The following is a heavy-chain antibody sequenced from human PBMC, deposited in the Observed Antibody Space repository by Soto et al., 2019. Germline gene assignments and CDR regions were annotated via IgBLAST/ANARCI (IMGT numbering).Heavy chain of an antibody. CDR3: ARDFISSSWTNNWFDP. CDR1: GYTFTSYF. Sequence: ASVKVSCKAFGYTFTSYFIHWVRQAPGQGLEWMGIINPSGGSTSYAQKFQGRVTMTRDTSTSTVYMELSSLRSEDTAVYYCARDFISSSWTNNWFDPWGQGTLVTVSS. V-gene: IGHV1-46*01. J-gene: IGHJ5*02. CDR2: INPSGGST. D-gene: IGHD6-13*01.